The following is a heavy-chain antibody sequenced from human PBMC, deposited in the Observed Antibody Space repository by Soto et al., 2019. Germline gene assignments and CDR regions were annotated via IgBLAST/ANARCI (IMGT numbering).Heavy chain of an antibody. CDR3: ARRVTTGYCSGDTCYFFAFHI. D-gene: IGHD2-15*01. CDR1: GECRNVNTYY. CDR2: VYYSGST. V-gene: IGHV4-39*01. J-gene: IGHJ3*02. Sequence: PSKNLCLSCFVYGECRNVNTYYCGWIRQAPRKGLEWIGNVYYSGSTNYNPSLKSRVTISIDTSKNQFSLKLSSVTAADTAVYYCARRVTTGYCSGDTCYFFAFHIWGQ.